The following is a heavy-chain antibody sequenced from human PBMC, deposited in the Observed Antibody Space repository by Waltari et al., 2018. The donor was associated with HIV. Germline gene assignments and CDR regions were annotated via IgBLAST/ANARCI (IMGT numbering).Heavy chain of an antibody. CDR2: IIPSFGTA. V-gene: IGHV1-69*01. CDR3: ARDMVVRGVPSNAFDI. J-gene: IGHJ3*02. D-gene: IGHD3-10*01. Sequence: QVQLVQSGAEVKKPGSSVKVSCKASGGTFSSYAISWVRQAPGQGLEWMGGIIPSFGTANYAQKFQGSVTITADESTSTAYMELSSLRSEDTAVYYCARDMVVRGVPSNAFDIWGQGTMVTVSS. CDR1: GGTFSSYA.